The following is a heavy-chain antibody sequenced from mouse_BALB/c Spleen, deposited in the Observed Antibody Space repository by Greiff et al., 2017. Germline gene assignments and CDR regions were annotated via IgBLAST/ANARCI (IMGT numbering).Heavy chain of an antibody. Sequence: QVQLQQSGPELVKPGASVRISCKASGYTFTSYYIHWVKQRPGQGLEWIGWIYPGNVNTKYNEKFKGKATLTADKSSSTAYMQLSSLTSEDSAVYFCARSDYYGIAMDYWGQGTSVTVSS. V-gene: IGHV1S56*01. CDR2: IYPGNVNT. CDR1: GYTFTSYY. D-gene: IGHD1-1*01. CDR3: ARSDYYGIAMDY. J-gene: IGHJ4*01.